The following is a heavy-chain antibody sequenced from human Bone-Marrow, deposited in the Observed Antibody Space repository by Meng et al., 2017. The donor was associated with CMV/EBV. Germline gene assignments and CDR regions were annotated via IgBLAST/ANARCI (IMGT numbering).Heavy chain of an antibody. CDR1: GYTFTSYE. J-gene: IGHJ4*02. CDR3: ARFLYSSSWYFGY. Sequence: KATGYTFTSYEINWVRQATGQGREWMGWMNPNNGNTGHAQKFQGRVTMTRNTSISTAYMELSSLRSEDTAVYYCARFLYSSSWYFGYWGQGTLVTVSS. V-gene: IGHV1-8*02. D-gene: IGHD6-13*01. CDR2: MNPNNGNT.